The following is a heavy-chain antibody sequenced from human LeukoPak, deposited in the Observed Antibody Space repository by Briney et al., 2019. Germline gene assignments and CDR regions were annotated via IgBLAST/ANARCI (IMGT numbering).Heavy chain of an antibody. CDR2: ISGSGGST. J-gene: IGHJ4*02. CDR1: GFTFSSYA. Sequence: PGGSLSLSCAASGFTFSSYAMSWVRQAPGKGLEWVSAISGSGGSTYYPDSVEGRFTISRDNSKNTLYLQMNSLRAEDTAIYYCAKDHPRQGVTAHTPFDYWGQGTLVTVSS. CDR3: AKDHPRQGVTAHTPFDY. D-gene: IGHD2-15*01. V-gene: IGHV3-23*01.